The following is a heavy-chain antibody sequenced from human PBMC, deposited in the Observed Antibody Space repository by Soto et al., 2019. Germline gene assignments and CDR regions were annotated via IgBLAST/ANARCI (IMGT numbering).Heavy chain of an antibody. V-gene: IGHV1-3*01. Sequence: ASVEVCCKASGYSFTSYAMHWARQAPGQRLEWMGWINAGNGNTKYSQKFQGRVTITRDTSASTAYMELSSLRSEDTAVYYCARVYYDILTGYQGLDYWGQGTLVTVSS. CDR2: INAGNGNT. CDR3: ARVYYDILTGYQGLDY. J-gene: IGHJ4*02. D-gene: IGHD3-9*01. CDR1: GYSFTSYA.